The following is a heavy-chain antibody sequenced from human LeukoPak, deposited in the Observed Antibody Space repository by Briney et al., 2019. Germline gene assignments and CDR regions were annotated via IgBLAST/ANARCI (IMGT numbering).Heavy chain of an antibody. J-gene: IGHJ6*02. Sequence: GGSLRLSCAASGFTFSDYYMSWIRQAPGKGLEWVSYISSGSTIYYADSVKGRFTISRDNAKNSLYLQMNSLRAEDTAVYYCAFFSDYYYGMDVWGQGTTVTVSS. D-gene: IGHD3-10*01. CDR1: GFTFSDYY. CDR3: AFFSDYYYGMDV. V-gene: IGHV3-11*01. CDR2: ISSGSTI.